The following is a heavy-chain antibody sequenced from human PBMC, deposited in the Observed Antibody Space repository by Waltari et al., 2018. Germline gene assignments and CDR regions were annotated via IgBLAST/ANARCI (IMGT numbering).Heavy chain of an antibody. CDR3: ARLTGYSQESFFDH. J-gene: IGHJ4*02. CDR2: IHYSGST. Sequence: QVQLQESGPGLVKPSETLSLPCAVSGGPLNSYYWSWIRQPPGKGLEWVGHIHYSGSTTYRSSLRSRLSISLDTSKNQFSLKLRSVSAADTAIYYCARLTGYSQESFFDHWGQGALITVSS. D-gene: IGHD3-9*01. CDR1: GGPLNSYY. V-gene: IGHV4-59*01.